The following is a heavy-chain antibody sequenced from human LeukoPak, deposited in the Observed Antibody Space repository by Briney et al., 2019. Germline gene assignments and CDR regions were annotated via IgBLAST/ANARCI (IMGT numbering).Heavy chain of an antibody. CDR1: GFTFSSDA. V-gene: IGHV3-23*01. CDR2: IRAGGGDT. Sequence: GVSLRLSCAASGFTFSSDAMNWVRQAPGKGLEWVSGIRAGGGDTYYADSVKGRFTISRDDSKNTLYLQMNSLRGEDTALYYCARVQWFGELSAFDYWGQGTLVTVSS. CDR3: ARVQWFGELSAFDY. D-gene: IGHD3-10*01. J-gene: IGHJ4*02.